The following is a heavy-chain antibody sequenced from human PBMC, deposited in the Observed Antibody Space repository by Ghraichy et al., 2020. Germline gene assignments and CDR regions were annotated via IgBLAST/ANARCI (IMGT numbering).Heavy chain of an antibody. CDR2: INPNSGGT. J-gene: IGHJ6*02. D-gene: IGHD2-2*01. CDR3: ARVYCSSTSCYRHYYYYYGMDV. CDR1: GYTFTGYY. V-gene: IGHV1-2*02. Sequence: ASVKDSCKASGYTFTGYYMHWVRQAPGQGLEWMGWINPNSGGTNYAQKFQGRVTMTRDTSISTAYMELSRLRSDDTAVYYCARVYCSSTSCYRHYYYYYGMDVWGQGTTVTVSS.